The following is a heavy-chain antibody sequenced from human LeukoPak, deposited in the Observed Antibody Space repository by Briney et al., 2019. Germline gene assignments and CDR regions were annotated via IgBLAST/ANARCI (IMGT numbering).Heavy chain of an antibody. CDR1: GGTISRGSYY. CDR2: IYTSEST. CDR3: ARAVSTGWYFDY. V-gene: IGHV4-61*09. Sequence: SETRSLTCTVAGGTISRGSYYWSWIRQPAGKGLEWIGYIYTSESTNFKPSLKSRVTISVDTSKNQFSLNLSSVTAADTAVYYCARAVSTGWYFDYWGQGTPVTVSS. J-gene: IGHJ4*02. D-gene: IGHD6-25*01.